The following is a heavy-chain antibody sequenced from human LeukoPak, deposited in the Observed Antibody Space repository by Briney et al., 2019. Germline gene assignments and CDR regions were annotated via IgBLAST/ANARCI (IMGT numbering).Heavy chain of an antibody. CDR1: GYTFTGYY. CDR2: INPNSGGT. Sequence: AXVKVSCKASGYTFTGYYMHWVRQAPGQGLEWMGRINPNSGGTNYAQKLQGRVTMTTDTSTSTAYMGLRSLRSDDTAVYYCARGRRDGYNWPYYFDYWGQGTLVTVSS. D-gene: IGHD5-24*01. J-gene: IGHJ4*02. V-gene: IGHV1-2*06. CDR3: ARGRRDGYNWPYYFDY.